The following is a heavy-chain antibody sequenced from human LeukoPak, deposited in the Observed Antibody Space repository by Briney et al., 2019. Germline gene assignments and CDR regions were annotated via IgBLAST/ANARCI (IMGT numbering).Heavy chain of an antibody. V-gene: IGHV4-61*01. CDR3: ARDSYDSSGYYYY. CDR1: GGSISSSSYY. Sequence: PSETLSLTCTVSGGSISSSSYYWGWIRQPPGKGLEWIGYIYYSGSTNYNPSLKSRVTISVDTSKNQFSLKLSSVTAADTAVYYCARDSYDSSGYYYYWGQGTLVTVSS. D-gene: IGHD3-22*01. J-gene: IGHJ4*02. CDR2: IYYSGST.